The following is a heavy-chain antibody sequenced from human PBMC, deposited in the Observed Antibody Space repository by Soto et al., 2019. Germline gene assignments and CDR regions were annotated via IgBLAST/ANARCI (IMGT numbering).Heavy chain of an antibody. Sequence: QLQLQESGPGLVKPSETLSLTCSVSGGSITSSSYYRGWIRQPPGKGLEWIGSVYYSGSTSYYNPSLKSRVTFSVDTAKNQFSLILSAVTAADTAVYYCARPEGGFTYGFYFDSWGQGTLVTVSS. V-gene: IGHV4-39*01. CDR3: ARPEGGFTYGFYFDS. CDR2: VYYSGSTS. D-gene: IGHD5-18*01. J-gene: IGHJ4*02. CDR1: GGSITSSSYY.